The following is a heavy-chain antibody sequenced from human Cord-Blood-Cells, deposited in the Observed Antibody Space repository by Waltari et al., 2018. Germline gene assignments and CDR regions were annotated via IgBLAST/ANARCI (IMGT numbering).Heavy chain of an antibody. V-gene: IGHV1-69*01. J-gene: IGHJ6*03. Sequence: QVQLVQSGAEVNKPGSSVKVSCKASGGTFSSYAISWGRQAPGQGLEWMGGIIPIFGTDNYAQEFQGRVTVTADDSAITAYMELSSLRSEDTDVYYCARSGLSPNRFYYFYMDVWGKGTTVTVSS. CDR1: GGTFSSYA. CDR2: IIPIFGTD. D-gene: IGHD3-16*02. CDR3: ARSGLSPNRFYYFYMDV.